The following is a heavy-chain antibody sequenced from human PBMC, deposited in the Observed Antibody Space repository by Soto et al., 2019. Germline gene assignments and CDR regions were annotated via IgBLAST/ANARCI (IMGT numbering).Heavy chain of an antibody. CDR3: ASSKGNQQLIDYYGMDV. D-gene: IGHD6-13*01. CDR1: GASISSGGDY. J-gene: IGHJ6*02. V-gene: IGHV4-31*03. CDR2: IYHSGSS. Sequence: QVQLQVSGPGLVKLSHTLSLTGTVSGASISSGGDYWRWVRQHPVKGVVWIGKIYHSGSSNYNPSLKSRVTISVDTSKNKFSLKLSSVTASDTAVYYCASSKGNQQLIDYYGMDVWGQGTTVTVSS.